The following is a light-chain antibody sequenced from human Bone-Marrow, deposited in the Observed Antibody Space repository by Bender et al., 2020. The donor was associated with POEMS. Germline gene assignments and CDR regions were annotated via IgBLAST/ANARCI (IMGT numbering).Light chain of an antibody. CDR3: SSYTGTNTLL. CDR2: DVS. Sequence: LTQSPSVSGSPGQSITISCTGTSSDIGNSNFVSWYQQHPDKAPKLIIYDVSHRPSGVSNRFSGSKSGNTASLTISGLQAEDEADYYCSSYTGTNTLLFGGGTKLTVL. V-gene: IGLV2-14*03. J-gene: IGLJ2*01. CDR1: SSDIGNSNF.